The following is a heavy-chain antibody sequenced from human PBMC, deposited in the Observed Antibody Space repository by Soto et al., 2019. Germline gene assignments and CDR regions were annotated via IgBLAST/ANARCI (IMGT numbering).Heavy chain of an antibody. CDR3: ARRYCSGGSCYQSYYFDY. V-gene: IGHV4-59*01. D-gene: IGHD2-15*01. CDR2: IYYSGST. CDR1: GGSISSYY. Sequence: QVQLQESGPGLVKPSETLSLTCTVSGGSISSYYWSWIRQPPGKGLEWIGYIYYSGSTNYNPSLKSRVTISVDTSKNQFSLKLSSVTAADTAVYYCARRYCSGGSCYQSYYFDYWGQGTLVTVSS. J-gene: IGHJ4*02.